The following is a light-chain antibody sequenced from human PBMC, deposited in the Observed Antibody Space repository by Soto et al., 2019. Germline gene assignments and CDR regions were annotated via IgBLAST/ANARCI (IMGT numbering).Light chain of an antibody. CDR3: SSNTAKFTYV. V-gene: IGLV2-14*01. J-gene: IGLJ1*01. CDR1: SRGVGAYNY. CDR2: QVT. Sequence: QSALTQPASVSGSPGQSITISCTGTSRGVGAYNYVSWYQHHPGKAPKLLIYQVTYRPSGVSTRFAGSKSGNTASLTISGLQAEDEADYYCSSNTAKFTYVFGTGTKVTVL.